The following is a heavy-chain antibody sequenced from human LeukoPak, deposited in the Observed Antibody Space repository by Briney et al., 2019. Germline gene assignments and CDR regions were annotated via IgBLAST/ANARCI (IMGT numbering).Heavy chain of an antibody. CDR2: IKGDGSEK. D-gene: IGHD3-22*01. CDR1: GFTLSGYF. J-gene: IGHJ4*02. V-gene: IGHV3-7*01. Sequence: GGSLRLSCAASGFTLSGYFMSWVRQAPGEGLEWVASIKGDGSEKYYVDSVKGRFTISRDNAKNSPYLQMNSLRAEDTAVYFCARDRGWRSGGYYLYYFDFWGQGTLVTVSS. CDR3: ARDRGWRSGGYYLYYFDF.